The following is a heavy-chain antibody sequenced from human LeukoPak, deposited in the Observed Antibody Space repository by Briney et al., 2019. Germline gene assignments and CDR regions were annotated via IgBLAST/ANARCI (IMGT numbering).Heavy chain of an antibody. J-gene: IGHJ6*03. CDR3: AKGGTGLRYYYSMDV. V-gene: IGHV3-23*01. CDR1: GFTFNNCA. Sequence: GGSLRLSCAASGFTFNNCAMTWVRQAPGKGLGWVSAISGSGGGTYYADSVKGRFTISRDNSQNTLYLQMSSLRAEDTAVYYCAKGGTGLRYYYSMDVWGKGTTVTVSS. CDR2: ISGSGGGT. D-gene: IGHD1-1*01.